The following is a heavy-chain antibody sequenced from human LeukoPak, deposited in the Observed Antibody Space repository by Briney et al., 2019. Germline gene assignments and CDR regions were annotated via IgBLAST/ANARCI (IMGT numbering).Heavy chain of an antibody. CDR3: TRDTAEFYDSSGYAGD. J-gene: IGHJ4*02. CDR2: IRSKAYGATT. CDR1: GFTFSSYW. D-gene: IGHD3-22*01. V-gene: IGHV3-49*04. Sequence: GGSLRLSCAASGFTFSSYWMSWVRQAPGKGREWVGFIRSKAYGATTEYAASVKGRFTISRDDSKSIAYLQMNSLKTEDTAVYYCTRDTAEFYDSSGYAGDWGQGTLVTVSS.